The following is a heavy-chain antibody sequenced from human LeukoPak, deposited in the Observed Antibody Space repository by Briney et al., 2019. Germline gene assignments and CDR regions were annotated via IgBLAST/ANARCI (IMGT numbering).Heavy chain of an antibody. CDR3: AKQQGYYYDSSGYAEFDY. CDR2: ISGRGETI. CDR1: GFTFGTYD. D-gene: IGHD3-22*01. Sequence: GGSLRLSCVGSGFTFGTYDMNWVRLAPGKGLEWLSYISGRGETIYYADSVKGRFTISRDNSKNTLYLQMNSLRAEDTAVYYCAKQQGYYYDSSGYAEFDYWGQGTLVTVSS. V-gene: IGHV3-48*03. J-gene: IGHJ4*02.